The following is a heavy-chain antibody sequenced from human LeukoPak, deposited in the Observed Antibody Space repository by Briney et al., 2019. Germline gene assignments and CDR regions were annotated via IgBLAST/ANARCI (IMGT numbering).Heavy chain of an antibody. CDR3: ASDVSSSWGYYYYYYMDV. CDR2: IKQDGSEK. D-gene: IGHD6-13*01. V-gene: IGHV3-7*01. CDR1: GSTFSGYW. Sequence: GGSLRLSCAASGSTFSGYWMSWVRQAPGKGLEWVANIKQDGSEKYVDSVKGRFTISRDNAKNSLYLQMNSLRAEDTAVYYCASDVSSSWGYYYYYYMDVWGRGTTVTVSS. J-gene: IGHJ6*03.